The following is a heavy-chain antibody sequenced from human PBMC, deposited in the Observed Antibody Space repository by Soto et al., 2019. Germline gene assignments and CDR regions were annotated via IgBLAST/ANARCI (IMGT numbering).Heavy chain of an antibody. CDR3: AREGYCSGGSCYSGPVFDY. D-gene: IGHD2-15*01. CDR1: GFTFSSYG. CDR2: IWYDGSNK. Sequence: QVQLVESGGGVVQPGRSLRLSCAASGFTFSSYGMHWVRQAPGKGLEWVAVIWYDGSNKYYADSVKGRFTISRDNSKNTLYLQMNTRRAKATAVYYCAREGYCSGGSCYSGPVFDYWGQGPLVTVSS. V-gene: IGHV3-33*01. J-gene: IGHJ4*02.